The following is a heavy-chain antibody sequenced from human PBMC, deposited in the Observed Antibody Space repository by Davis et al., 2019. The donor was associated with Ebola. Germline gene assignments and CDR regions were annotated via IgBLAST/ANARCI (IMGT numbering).Heavy chain of an antibody. CDR2: IIPIFGTA. CDR3: ARDPGRTVIRDY. Sequence: SVKVSCKASGGTFSSYAISWVRQAPGQGLEWMGGIIPIFGTANYAQKFQGRVTITADKSTSTAYMELSSLRSEDTAVYYCARDPGRTVIRDYWGQGTLVTVSS. CDR1: GGTFSSYA. V-gene: IGHV1-69*06. D-gene: IGHD4-17*01. J-gene: IGHJ4*02.